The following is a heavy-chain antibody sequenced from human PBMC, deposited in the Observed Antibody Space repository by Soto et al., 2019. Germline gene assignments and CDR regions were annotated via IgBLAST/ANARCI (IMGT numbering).Heavy chain of an antibody. D-gene: IGHD6-19*01. CDR3: ARGSSSGWSGGYNWFDP. CDR1: GYTFTDYY. Sequence: ASVKVSCKASGYTFTDYYMHWVRQAPGQGLEWMGWINPNNGGTDYAQKFQGRVTTTRDTSISTAYMELSSLRSDDTAMFYCARGSSSGWSGGYNWFDPWGQGTLVTVSS. V-gene: IGHV1-2*02. J-gene: IGHJ5*02. CDR2: INPNNGGT.